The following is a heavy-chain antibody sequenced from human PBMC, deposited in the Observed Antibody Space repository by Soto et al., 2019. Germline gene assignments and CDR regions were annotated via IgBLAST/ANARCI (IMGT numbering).Heavy chain of an antibody. Sequence: PGESLKISCKGSGYSFTSYWIGWVRQMPGKGLEWMGIIYPGDSDTRYSPSFQGQVTISADKSISTAYLQWSSLKASDTAMYYCARTGWDIVVVPAAIAYYYNYMDVWGKGTTVTVSS. CDR2: IYPGDSDT. D-gene: IGHD2-2*01. CDR3: ARTGWDIVVVPAAIAYYYNYMDV. J-gene: IGHJ6*03. V-gene: IGHV5-51*01. CDR1: GYSFTSYW.